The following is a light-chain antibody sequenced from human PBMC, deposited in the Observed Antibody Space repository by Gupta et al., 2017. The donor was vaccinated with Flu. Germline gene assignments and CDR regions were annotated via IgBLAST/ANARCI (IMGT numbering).Light chain of an antibody. V-gene: IGKV3-15*01. J-gene: IGKJ1*01. CDR1: QSIRNN. CDR2: GAS. Sequence: IVLTQSPATLSVSPGDGATLSCRASQSIRNNLAWYQQKPGQAPRLLTYGASTRATGFPARFSGSGSATEFTLTITSLQSEDCAVYYWQQYNTWPRTFGQGTKVEIK. CDR3: QQYNTWPRT.